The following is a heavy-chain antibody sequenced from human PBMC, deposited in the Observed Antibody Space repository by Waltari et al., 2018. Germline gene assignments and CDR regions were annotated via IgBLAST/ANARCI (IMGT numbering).Heavy chain of an antibody. V-gene: IGHV4-61*09. CDR2: IYTSGST. J-gene: IGHJ6*02. Sequence: QVQLQESGPGLVTPSQTLSLTCTVSGGSISSGSYYWSWIRQPAGKGLEWIGYIYTSGSTDYNPSRKSRVTKSVDTAKNQFSLKRSSGTAADTAVYYCARRGYKKEDLEYYGLDVWGQGTTVTVSS. CDR3: ARRGYKKEDLEYYGLDV. CDR1: GGSISSGSYY. D-gene: IGHD5-18*01.